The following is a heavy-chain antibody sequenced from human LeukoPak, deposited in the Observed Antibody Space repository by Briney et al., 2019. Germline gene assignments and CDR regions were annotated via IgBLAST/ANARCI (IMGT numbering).Heavy chain of an antibody. D-gene: IGHD3-3*01. V-gene: IGHV3-21*04. Sequence: PGGSLRLSCAASGFTFSSYSMNWVRQAPGKGLEWVSSISSSSSYIYYADSVKGRFTISRDNAKNSLYLQMNSLRAEDTAVYYCAKDDSKRQRFLEWLSPKDYWGQGTLVTVSS. CDR3: AKDDSKRQRFLEWLSPKDY. CDR2: ISSSSSYI. CDR1: GFTFSSYS. J-gene: IGHJ4*02.